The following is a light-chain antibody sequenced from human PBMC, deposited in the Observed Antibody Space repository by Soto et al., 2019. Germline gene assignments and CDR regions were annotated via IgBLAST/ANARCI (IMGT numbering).Light chain of an antibody. CDR2: DDS. CDR1: NIGSET. J-gene: IGLJ3*02. CDR3: QVWASSINHPNCV. V-gene: IGLV3-21*02. Sequence: SYELTQPPSVSVAPGQTARITCGGTNIGSETVHWYQQKPGQAPVLVVYDDSERPSGIPERFSGSNSGNKATLTISRVEAGDEAYDSWQVWASSINHPNCVFGVGTQMTVL.